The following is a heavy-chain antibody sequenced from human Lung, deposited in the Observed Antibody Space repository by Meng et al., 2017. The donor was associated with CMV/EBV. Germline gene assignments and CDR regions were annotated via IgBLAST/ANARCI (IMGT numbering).Heavy chain of an antibody. D-gene: IGHD2-2*01. CDR1: GFTVRNNY. CDR3: AREGYCSSTTCSSYYYYGMDV. Sequence: GESLKISCAASGFTVRNNYMSWVRQAPGKGLEWVSVIYSDGYTYYADSVKGRFTISRDNSKDTLYLQMNSLRAEDTAVYYCAREGYCSSTTCSSYYYYGMDVWGQGTXVTVYS. CDR2: IYSDGYT. V-gene: IGHV3-53*01. J-gene: IGHJ6*02.